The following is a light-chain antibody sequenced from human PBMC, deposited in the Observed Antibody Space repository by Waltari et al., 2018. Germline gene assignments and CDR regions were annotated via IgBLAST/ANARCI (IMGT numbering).Light chain of an antibody. CDR1: SGLLSSTSY. V-gene: IGLV8-61*01. CDR3: LVYMGSGIWV. J-gene: IGLJ3*02. CDR2: KAN. Sequence: QTVVTQEPSLSVSPGGTVTLTCALSSGLLSSTSYVSWYLQTPGQPPRTLMYKANIGSSGCPDRFSGSSLGNKASLTITGAQADDESDYYCLVYMGSGIWVFGGGTKLTVL.